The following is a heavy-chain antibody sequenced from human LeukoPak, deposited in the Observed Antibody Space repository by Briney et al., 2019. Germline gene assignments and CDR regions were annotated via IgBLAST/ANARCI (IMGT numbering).Heavy chain of an antibody. V-gene: IGHV4-39*02. CDR3: TRGSYDVLTGYSTLGEY. CDR1: GGSLSSSSYY. CDR2: IYYSGST. D-gene: IGHD3-9*01. J-gene: IGHJ4*02. Sequence: PSETLYLTCTVSGGSLSSSSYYWGWVRQPPGKGLEWIGNIYYSGSTYYNPSLKSRLTISLDTSQRHFSLRLSSVTAADTASYYCTRGSYDVLTGYSTLGEYWGQGTLVTVSS.